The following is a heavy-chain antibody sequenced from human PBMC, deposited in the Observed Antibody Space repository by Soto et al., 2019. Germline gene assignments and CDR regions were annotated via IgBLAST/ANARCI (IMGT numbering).Heavy chain of an antibody. D-gene: IGHD5-12*01. CDR2: IIPIFGTA. CDR1: GGTFSSYA. CDR3: ARDDGEMATTFDY. V-gene: IGHV1-69*06. J-gene: IGHJ4*02. Sequence: VASVKVSCKASGGTFSSYAISWVRQAPGQGLEWMGGIIPIFGTANYAQKFQGRVTITADKSTSTAYMELSSLRSEDTAVYYCARDDGEMATTFDYWGQGTLVTVSS.